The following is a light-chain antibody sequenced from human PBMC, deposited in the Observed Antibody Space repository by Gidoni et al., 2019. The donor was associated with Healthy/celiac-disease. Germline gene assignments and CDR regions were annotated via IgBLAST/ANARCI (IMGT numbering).Light chain of an antibody. CDR3: QQRSNWPWT. Sequence: EIVLTQSPATLSLSPGERATLSCRASQSVTSYLAWYQQKPGQAPRLHIYEASNRATGLPARFSGSGSGTDFTLTISSLEPEDFAIYYCQQRSNWPWTFGQRTKVEIK. CDR2: EAS. V-gene: IGKV3-11*01. J-gene: IGKJ1*01. CDR1: QSVTSY.